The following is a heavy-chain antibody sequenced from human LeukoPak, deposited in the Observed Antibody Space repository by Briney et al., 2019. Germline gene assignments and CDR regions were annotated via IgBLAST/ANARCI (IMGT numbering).Heavy chain of an antibody. V-gene: IGHV4-59*10. D-gene: IGHD3-3*02. Sequence: SETLSLTCAVYGGSFSGYYWSWIRQPAGKGLEWIGRIYTSGSTNYNPSLKSRVTISVDTSKNPFSLKLSSVTAADTAVYYCARALAGDAFDIWGQGTMVTVSS. CDR3: ARALAGDAFDI. CDR2: IYTSGST. CDR1: GGSFSGYY. J-gene: IGHJ3*02.